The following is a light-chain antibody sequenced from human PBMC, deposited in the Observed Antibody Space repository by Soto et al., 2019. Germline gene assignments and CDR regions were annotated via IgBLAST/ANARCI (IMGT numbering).Light chain of an antibody. V-gene: IGKV3-11*01. CDR1: QSVSRY. Sequence: EIVLTQSPATLSLSPGERATLSCRASQSVSRYLAWYQHKVGQAPRLLIYDASSRATGIPARFSGSGSGTDFTLTITSLQPEDIATYYCQQFGNVPLTFGGGTKVDIK. CDR2: DAS. CDR3: QQFGNVPLT. J-gene: IGKJ4*01.